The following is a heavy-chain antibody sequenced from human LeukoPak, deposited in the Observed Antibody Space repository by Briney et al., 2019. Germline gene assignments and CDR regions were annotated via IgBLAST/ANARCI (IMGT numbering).Heavy chain of an antibody. D-gene: IGHD3-10*01. J-gene: IGHJ4*02. Sequence: PSETLSLTCTVSGGSISSYYWSWIRQPPGKGLEWIGYIYYSGSTNYNPSPKSRVTISVDTSKNQFSLKLSSVTAADTAVYYCASVYYYGSGSYFDYWGQGTLVTVSS. V-gene: IGHV4-59*01. CDR1: GGSISSYY. CDR2: IYYSGST. CDR3: ASVYYYGSGSYFDY.